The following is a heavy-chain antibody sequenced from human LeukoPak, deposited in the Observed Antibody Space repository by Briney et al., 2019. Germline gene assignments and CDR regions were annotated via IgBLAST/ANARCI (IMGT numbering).Heavy chain of an antibody. D-gene: IGHD2-2*01. V-gene: IGHV4-4*02. CDR3: ARIIVVVPAANLWFDP. CDR1: GGSISSSNW. J-gene: IGHJ5*02. CDR2: IYHSGST. Sequence: PSETLSLTCAVSGGSISSSNWWSWVRQPPGKGLEWIGEIYHSGSTNYNPSLKSRVTISVDKSKNQFSLKLSSVTAADTAVYYCARIIVVVPAANLWFDPWGQGTLVTVSS.